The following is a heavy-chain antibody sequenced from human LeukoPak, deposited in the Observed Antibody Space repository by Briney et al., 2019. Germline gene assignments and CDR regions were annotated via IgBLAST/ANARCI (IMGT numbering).Heavy chain of an antibody. J-gene: IGHJ3*02. CDR1: GGSISSYY. V-gene: IGHV4-59*01. CDR3: ARYEGDGADAFDI. CDR2: TYYSGST. D-gene: IGHD2-21*02. Sequence: SETLSLTCTVSGGSISSYYWSWIRQPPGKGLEWIGYTYYSGSTNYNPSLKSRVTISVDTSKNQFSLKLSSVTAADTAVYYCARYEGDGADAFDIWGQGTMVTVSS.